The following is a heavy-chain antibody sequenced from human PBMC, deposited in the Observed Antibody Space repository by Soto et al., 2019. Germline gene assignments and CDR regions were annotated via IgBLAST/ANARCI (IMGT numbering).Heavy chain of an antibody. D-gene: IGHD6-13*01. Sequence: PSETLSLTCAVSGGSISSGGYSCNWIRQPPGKGLEWIGYIYHSGSTYYNPSLKSRVTISVDRSKNQFSLKLSSVTAADTAVYYCARRERAAGTDWWFDPWGQGTLVTV. CDR2: IYHSGST. J-gene: IGHJ5*02. V-gene: IGHV4-30-2*01. CDR1: GGSISSGGYS. CDR3: ARRERAAGTDWWFDP.